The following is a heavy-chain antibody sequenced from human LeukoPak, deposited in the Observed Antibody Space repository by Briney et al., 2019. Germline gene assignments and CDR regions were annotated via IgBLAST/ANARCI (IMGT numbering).Heavy chain of an antibody. V-gene: IGHV3-11*01. Sequence: PGGSLRLSCAASGFTFSDYYMSWVRQAPGKGLEWVSYISSSGSTIYYADSVKGRFTISRDNAKNSLYLQMNSLRAEDTAVYYCTTDNGHHSGGYFFDNWGQGTLVTVSS. CDR2: ISSSGSTI. CDR1: GFTFSDYY. CDR3: TTDNGHHSGGYFFDN. J-gene: IGHJ4*02. D-gene: IGHD1-26*01.